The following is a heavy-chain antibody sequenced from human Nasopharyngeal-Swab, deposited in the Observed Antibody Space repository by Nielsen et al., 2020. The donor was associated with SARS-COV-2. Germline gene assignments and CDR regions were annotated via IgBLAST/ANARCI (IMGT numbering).Heavy chain of an antibody. Sequence: SETLSLTCAVDGGSFSGHYWSWIRQLPGKGLEWIGEIKHSGRTSYNPCLKSRVTIAVDTSKNQFPLKLSSVTAADTAVYYCARGRRIVVVPAAIPGHYNWFDPWGQGTLVTVSS. CDR2: IKHSGRT. J-gene: IGHJ5*02. CDR1: GGSFSGHY. D-gene: IGHD2-2*01. CDR3: ARGRRIVVVPAAIPGHYNWFDP. V-gene: IGHV4-34*01.